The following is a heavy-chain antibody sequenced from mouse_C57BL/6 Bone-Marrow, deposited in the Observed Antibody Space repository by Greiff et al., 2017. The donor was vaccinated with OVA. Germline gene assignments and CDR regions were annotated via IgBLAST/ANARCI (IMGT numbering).Heavy chain of an antibody. CDR2: IYPRSGNT. CDR1: GYTFTSYG. CDR3: ARCLYPYWYFDV. V-gene: IGHV1-81*01. D-gene: IGHD6-1*01. J-gene: IGHJ1*03. Sequence: VQLQQSGAELARPGASVKLSCKASGYTFTSYGISWVKQRTGQGLEWIGEIYPRSGNTYYNEKFKGKATLTADKSSSTAYMELRSLTSEDSAVYFCARCLYPYWYFDVWGTGTTVTVSS.